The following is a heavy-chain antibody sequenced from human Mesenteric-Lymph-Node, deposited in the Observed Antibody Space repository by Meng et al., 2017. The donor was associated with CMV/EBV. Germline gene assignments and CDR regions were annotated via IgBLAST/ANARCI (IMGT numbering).Heavy chain of an antibody. CDR2: IKQDGSEK. CDR3: ARDRVTMVRGVSNWFDP. D-gene: IGHD3-10*01. J-gene: IGHJ5*02. Sequence: GESLKISCAASGFTFSSYWMSWVRQAPGKGLEWVANIKQDGSEKYYVDSVKGRFTISRDNAKNSLYLQMNSLRAEDTAVYYCARDRVTMVRGVSNWFDPWGQGTLVTVSS. V-gene: IGHV3-7*01. CDR1: GFTFSSYW.